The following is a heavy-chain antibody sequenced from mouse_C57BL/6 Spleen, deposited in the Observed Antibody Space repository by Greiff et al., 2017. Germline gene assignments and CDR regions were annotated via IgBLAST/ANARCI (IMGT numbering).Heavy chain of an antibody. CDR2: ISRGSSTI. J-gene: IGHJ4*01. CDR3: ARDDYDGYYYAMDY. V-gene: IGHV5-17*01. CDR1: GFTFSDYG. D-gene: IGHD2-4*01. Sequence: EVQLVESGGGLVKPGGSLKLSCAASGFTFSDYGMHWVRQAPEQGLEWVAYISRGSSTIYYADTVKGRFTISRDNAKNTLFLQMTSLRSEDTAMYYCARDDYDGYYYAMDYWGQGTSVTVSS.